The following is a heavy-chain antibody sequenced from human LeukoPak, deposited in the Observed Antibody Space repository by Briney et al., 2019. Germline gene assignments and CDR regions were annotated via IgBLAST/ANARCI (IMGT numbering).Heavy chain of an antibody. CDR3: AKKKSPGGYYYGMDV. V-gene: IGHV3-7*01. J-gene: IGHJ6*02. Sequence: PGGSLRLSCAASGFTFSSYWMNWARQAPGKGLEWVASINHNGNVNYYVDSVKGRFTISRDNAKNTLYLQMNSLRAEDTAVYYCAKKKSPGGYYYGMDVWGQGTTVTVSS. CDR2: INHNGNVN. CDR1: GFTFSSYW. D-gene: IGHD4-23*01.